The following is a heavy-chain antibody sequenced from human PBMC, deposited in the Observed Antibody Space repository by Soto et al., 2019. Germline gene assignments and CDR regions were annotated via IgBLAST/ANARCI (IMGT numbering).Heavy chain of an antibody. CDR2: ISGSGGST. CDR3: AKDGLYDSSGYSLFDY. D-gene: IGHD3-22*01. V-gene: IGHV3-23*01. J-gene: IGHJ4*02. CDR1: GFTFSSYA. Sequence: GGSLRLSCAASGFTFSSYAMSWVRQAPGKGLEWVSAISGSGGSTYYADSVKGRFTISRDNSKNTLYLQMNSLRAEDTAVYYCAKDGLYDSSGYSLFDYWGQGTLVTVSS.